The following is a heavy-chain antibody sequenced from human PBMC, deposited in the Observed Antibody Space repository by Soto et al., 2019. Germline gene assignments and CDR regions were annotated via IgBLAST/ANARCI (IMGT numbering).Heavy chain of an antibody. J-gene: IGHJ5*02. CDR2: INPSGGST. Sequence: ASVKVSCKASGYTFTSYYMHWVRQAPGQGLEWMGIINPSGGSTSYAQKFQGRVTMTRDTSTSTVYMELSSLRSEDTAVYYCARDRKRYFDWLLDDHWFDPWGQGTLVTSPQ. CDR1: GYTFTSYY. CDR3: ARDRKRYFDWLLDDHWFDP. D-gene: IGHD3-9*01. V-gene: IGHV1-46*03.